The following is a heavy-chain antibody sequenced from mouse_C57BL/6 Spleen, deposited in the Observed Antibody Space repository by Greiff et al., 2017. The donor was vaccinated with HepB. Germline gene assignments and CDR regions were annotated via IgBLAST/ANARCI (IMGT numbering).Heavy chain of an antibody. D-gene: IGHD2-1*01. Sequence: VQLQQSGPGLVAPSQSLSITCTVSGFSLTSYGVHWVRQPPGKGLEWLVVIWSDGSTTYNSALKSRLSISKDNSKSQVFLKRNSLQTDDTAMYYCARHYGNYERAMDYWGQGTSVTVSS. CDR2: IWSDGST. CDR1: GFSLTSYG. CDR3: ARHYGNYERAMDY. J-gene: IGHJ4*01. V-gene: IGHV2-6-1*01.